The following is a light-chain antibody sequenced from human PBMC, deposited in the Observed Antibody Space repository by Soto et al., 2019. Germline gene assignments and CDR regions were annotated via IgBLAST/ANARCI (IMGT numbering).Light chain of an antibody. Sequence: DIQMTQSPSSLSASVGDRVTITCRASQSISSYLNWYQQKPGKAPKLLIYAASSLQSGVPSRFSGSGSGTDFTLTISSLQPEDFATYCCPQSYSTLWTFGQGTKVEIK. V-gene: IGKV1-39*01. CDR2: AAS. CDR1: QSISSY. CDR3: PQSYSTLWT. J-gene: IGKJ1*01.